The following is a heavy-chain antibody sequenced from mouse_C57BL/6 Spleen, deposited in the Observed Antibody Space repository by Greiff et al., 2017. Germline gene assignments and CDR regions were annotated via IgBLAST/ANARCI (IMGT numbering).Heavy chain of an antibody. CDR3: AREKGYGSSYHAMDY. CDR1: GYSITSGYY. J-gene: IGHJ4*01. V-gene: IGHV3-6*01. D-gene: IGHD1-1*01. CDR2: ISYDGSN. Sequence: DVQLQESGPGLVKPSQSLSLTCSVTGYSITSGYYWNWIRQFPGNKLEWRGYISYDGSNNYNPSLKNRISITRDTSKNQFFLKLNSVTTEDTATYYCAREKGYGSSYHAMDYWGQGTSVTVSS.